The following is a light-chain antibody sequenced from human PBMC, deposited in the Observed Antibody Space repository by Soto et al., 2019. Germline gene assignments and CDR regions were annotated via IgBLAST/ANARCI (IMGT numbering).Light chain of an antibody. CDR3: QQYIRWPLT. J-gene: IGKJ4*01. Sequence: EIVMTQSPATLSVSPGERATLSCTASQNIGSKMAWYQQKPGQAPSLLIYGASTRATGTPARFSGSGSGTEFTLTISSLQSEDFAVYYCQQYIRWPLTFGGGTKVDIK. CDR2: GAS. CDR1: QNIGSK. V-gene: IGKV3-15*01.